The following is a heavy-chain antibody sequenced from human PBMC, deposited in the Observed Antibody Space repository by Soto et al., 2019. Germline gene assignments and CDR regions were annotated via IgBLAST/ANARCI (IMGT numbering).Heavy chain of an antibody. CDR2: IYYSGST. CDR3: ARMRGDSSAPFDP. D-gene: IGHD6-19*01. CDR1: GGSISSYY. V-gene: IGHV4-59*01. J-gene: IGHJ5*02. Sequence: SETLSLTCTVSGGSISSYYWSWIRQPPGKGLEWIGYIYYSGSTNYNPSLKSRVTISVDTSKNQFSLKLSSVTAADTAVYYCARMRGDSSAPFDPWGQGTLVTVSS.